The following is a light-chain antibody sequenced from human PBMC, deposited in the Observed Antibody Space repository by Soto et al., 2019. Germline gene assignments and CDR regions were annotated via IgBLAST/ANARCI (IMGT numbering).Light chain of an antibody. CDR1: SGDVGHYNY. J-gene: IGLJ3*02. V-gene: IGLV2-14*03. Sequence: QSALTQPASVSGSPVQSITISCTGSSGDVGHYNYVYWYQQHPGKAPKLIIYDVTNRPSGVSNRFCGSKSGHTASLIISGLQAEEEDDYYCTSYTTRRIWVFGGGTKLTVL. CDR3: TSYTTRRIWV. CDR2: DVT.